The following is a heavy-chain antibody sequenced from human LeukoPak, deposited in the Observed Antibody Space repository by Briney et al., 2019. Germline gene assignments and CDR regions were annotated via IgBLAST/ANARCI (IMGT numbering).Heavy chain of an antibody. Sequence: PSETLSLTCAVYGGSFSGYYWSWIHQPPGKGLEWIGEINHSGSTNYNPSLKSRVTISVDTSKNQFSLKLSSVTAADTAVYYCATCSSTSSNYYYYYYMDVWGKGTTVTVSS. CDR2: INHSGST. CDR3: ATCSSTSSNYYYYYYMDV. D-gene: IGHD2-2*01. CDR1: GGSFSGYY. V-gene: IGHV4-34*01. J-gene: IGHJ6*03.